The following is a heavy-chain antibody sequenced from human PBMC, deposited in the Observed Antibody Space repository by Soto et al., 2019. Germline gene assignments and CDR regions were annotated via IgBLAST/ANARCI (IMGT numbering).Heavy chain of an antibody. Sequence: ASVKVSCKASGGTFSSYAISWVRQAPGQGLEWMGGIIPIFGTANYAQKFQGRVTITADESTSTAYMELSSLRSEDTAVYYCARRYCSGGSCWVGYYYYGMDVWGQGTTVTVSS. CDR3: ARRYCSGGSCWVGYYYYGMDV. CDR1: GGTFSSYA. V-gene: IGHV1-69*13. D-gene: IGHD2-15*01. CDR2: IIPIFGTA. J-gene: IGHJ6*02.